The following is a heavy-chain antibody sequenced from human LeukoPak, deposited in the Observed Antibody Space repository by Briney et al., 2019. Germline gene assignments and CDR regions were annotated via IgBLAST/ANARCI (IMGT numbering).Heavy chain of an antibody. CDR2: ISSSSSYI. Sequence: MSGGSLSLSCAASGFTFSSYSMNWVRQAPGKGLEWVSSISSSSSYIYYADSVKGRFTISRDNAKNSLYLQMNSLRAEDTAVYYCARESYCSSTGCYNGIDYWGQGTLVTVSS. D-gene: IGHD2-2*02. CDR1: GFTFSSYS. V-gene: IGHV3-21*01. CDR3: ARESYCSSTGCYNGIDY. J-gene: IGHJ4*02.